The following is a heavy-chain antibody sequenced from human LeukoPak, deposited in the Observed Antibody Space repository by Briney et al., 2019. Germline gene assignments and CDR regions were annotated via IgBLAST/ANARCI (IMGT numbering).Heavy chain of an antibody. V-gene: IGHV4-39*01. CDR1: GGSISSSSYY. CDR2: IYYSGST. Sequence: PSETLSLTCTVSGGSISSSSYYWGWIRQPPGKGLEWIGSIYYSGSTYYNPSLKSRVTISVDTSKNQFSLKLSSVTAADTAVYYCARISAGYPNYFDYWGQGTLVTVSS. J-gene: IGHJ4*02. CDR3: ARISAGYPNYFDY. D-gene: IGHD5-12*01.